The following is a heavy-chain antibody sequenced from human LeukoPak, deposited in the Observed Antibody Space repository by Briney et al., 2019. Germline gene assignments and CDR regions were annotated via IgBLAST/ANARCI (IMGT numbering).Heavy chain of an antibody. D-gene: IGHD6-19*01. Sequence: ASVKVSCKASGYTFTISGICWVRQAPGQGLEWMGWVSSCNGNTNYAQSFQGRVTMTRDTSTTTAYMELRSLRSDDTAVYYCARDAPQWRNAFDFWGQGTMVTVSS. J-gene: IGHJ3*01. CDR1: GYTFTISG. V-gene: IGHV1-18*01. CDR3: ARDAPQWRNAFDF. CDR2: VSSCNGNT.